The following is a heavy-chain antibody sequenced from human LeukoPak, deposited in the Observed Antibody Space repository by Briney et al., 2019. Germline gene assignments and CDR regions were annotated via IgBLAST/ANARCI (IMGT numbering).Heavy chain of an antibody. CDR1: GFTFSSYA. Sequence: GRSLRLSCEASGFTFSSYAMHWVRQAPGKGLEWVAVISYDGSNKYYADSVKGRFTISRDNSKNTLYLQMNSLRAEDTAVYYCARDPYSGSYSDAFDIWGQGTMVTVSS. J-gene: IGHJ3*02. CDR3: ARDPYSGSYSDAFDI. D-gene: IGHD1-26*01. V-gene: IGHV3-30-3*01. CDR2: ISYDGSNK.